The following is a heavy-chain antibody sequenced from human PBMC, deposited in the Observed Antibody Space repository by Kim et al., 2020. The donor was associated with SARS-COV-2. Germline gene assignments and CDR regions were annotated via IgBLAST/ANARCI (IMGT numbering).Heavy chain of an antibody. CDR3: TRHSYYYDSSGVDY. J-gene: IGHJ4*01. CDR1: GGSFSSYCYY. V-gene: IGHV4-39*01. D-gene: IGHD3-22*01. CDR2: NYESTNS. Sequence: SETLSLTCAVSGGSFSSYCYYWVRHPPGTGLGWVWVISNYESTNSYSNPTLRIPITISASTYKTQLSLKPSSVAAAAASYYSCTRHSYYYDSSGVDYWC.